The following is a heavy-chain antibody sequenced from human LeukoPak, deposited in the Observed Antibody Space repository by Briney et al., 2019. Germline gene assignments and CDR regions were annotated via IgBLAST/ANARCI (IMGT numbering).Heavy chain of an antibody. Sequence: ASVKVSCKASGYTFTTYNINWGRQAPGQGLEWWGWITGYNGNTNYAQKLQGRVTMTTDTSTSTAYMELSSLRSEDTAVYYCAREIGPRQLHLWGSAFDYWGQGTLVTVSS. CDR1: GYTFTTYN. CDR2: ITGYNGNT. D-gene: IGHD5-18*01. CDR3: AREIGPRQLHLWGSAFDY. J-gene: IGHJ4*02. V-gene: IGHV1-18*01.